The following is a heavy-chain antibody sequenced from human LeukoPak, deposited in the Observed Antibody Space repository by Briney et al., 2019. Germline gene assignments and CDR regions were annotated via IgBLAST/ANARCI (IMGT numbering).Heavy chain of an antibody. CDR3: SRDTRAADAEYFQH. CDR2: INPGGSST. CDR1: GYSFTSHY. J-gene: IGHJ1*01. D-gene: IGHD2-15*01. V-gene: IGHV1-46*01. Sequence: ASVKVSCKASGYSFTSHYMHWVRQAPGQGLEWLGLINPGGSSTLYAQKFQGRVTMTRDMSTTTDYMEMSSLRSEDTAVYYCSRDTRAADAEYFQHWGQGTLVIVSS.